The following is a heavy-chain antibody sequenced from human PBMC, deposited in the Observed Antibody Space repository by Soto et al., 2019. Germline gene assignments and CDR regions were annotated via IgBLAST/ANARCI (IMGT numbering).Heavy chain of an antibody. J-gene: IGHJ6*02. CDR1: GFTFSSYG. CDR2: ISYDGSNK. V-gene: IGHV3-30*18. CDR3: AKDRLERRGGFYYGMDV. Sequence: QVQLVESGGGVVQPGRSLRLSCAASGFTFSSYGMHWVRQAPGKGLEWVAVISYDGSNKYYADSVKGRFTISRDNSKNTLYLQMNRLRAEDTAVYYCAKDRLERRGGFYYGMDVWGQGTTVTVSS. D-gene: IGHD1-1*01.